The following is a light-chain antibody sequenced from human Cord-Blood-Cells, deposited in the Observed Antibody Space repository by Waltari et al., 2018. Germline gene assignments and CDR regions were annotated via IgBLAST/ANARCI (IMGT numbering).Light chain of an antibody. J-gene: IGKJ1*01. CDR3: QQRSNWPPWT. V-gene: IGKV3-11*01. CDR1: QSVSSY. CDR2: DAS. Sequence: EIVLTQSPDTLSLSPGERATISCRASQSVSSYLAWYQQKTGQAPRLLIYDASNRATGIPARFSGSGSGTYFTLTISSLEPEDFAVYYCQQRSNWPPWTFGQGTKVEIK.